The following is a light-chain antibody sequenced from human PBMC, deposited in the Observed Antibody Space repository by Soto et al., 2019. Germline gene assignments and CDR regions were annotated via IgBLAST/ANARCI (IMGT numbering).Light chain of an antibody. V-gene: IGLV2-14*01. CDR1: SSDVGGYNY. CDR3: SSYTSSSTYV. Sequence: QPVSVSGSPGQSITISCTGTSSDVGGYNYVSWYQQHPGKVPKLMIYEVSNRPSGVSNRFSGSKSGNTASLTISGLQAEDEADYYCSSYTSSSTYVFGTGTKLTVL. CDR2: EVS. J-gene: IGLJ1*01.